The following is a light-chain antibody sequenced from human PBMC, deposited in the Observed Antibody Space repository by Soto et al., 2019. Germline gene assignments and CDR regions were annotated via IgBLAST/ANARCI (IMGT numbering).Light chain of an antibody. J-gene: IGKJ1*01. Sequence: DIQMTQSPSSLSASVGDRVTITCRASQSISSYLNWYQQKPGKAPKRLIYAASSLQSGVPSRFSGSGSGTEFTLTITSLQPEDFATYYCLQHNSYPPWTFGQGTKWIS. CDR3: LQHNSYPPWT. V-gene: IGKV1-17*01. CDR2: AAS. CDR1: QSISSY.